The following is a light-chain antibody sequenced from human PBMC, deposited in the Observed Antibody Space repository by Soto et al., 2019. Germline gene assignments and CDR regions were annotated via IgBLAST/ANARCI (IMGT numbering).Light chain of an antibody. CDR3: QQYNDWPRT. CDR1: QSVSYN. CDR2: GLS. J-gene: IGKJ3*01. V-gene: IGKV3D-15*01. Sequence: EIVMTQSPATLSVSPGERATLSCRASQSVSYNLAWYQQKPGQAPRLLVYGLSTRATGIPARFSSSGSGTEVTLTISSMRSEDFAMYYCQQYNDWPRTFGPGTKVDFK.